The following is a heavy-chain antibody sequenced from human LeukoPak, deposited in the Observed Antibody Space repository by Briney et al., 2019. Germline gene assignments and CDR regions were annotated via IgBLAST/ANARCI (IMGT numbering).Heavy chain of an antibody. CDR3: ARVDAEGSGVKYFDY. CDR1: GYTFTNYY. CDR2: INPSGGST. V-gene: IGHV1-46*01. D-gene: IGHD3-10*01. J-gene: IGHJ4*02. Sequence: ASVKVSCKASGYTFTNYYMHWVRQAPGQGLEWMGIINPSGGSTSYAQKFQGRVTMTRDTSTSTVYMELSSLRPEDTAVYFCARVDAEGSGVKYFDYWGQGTLVTVSS.